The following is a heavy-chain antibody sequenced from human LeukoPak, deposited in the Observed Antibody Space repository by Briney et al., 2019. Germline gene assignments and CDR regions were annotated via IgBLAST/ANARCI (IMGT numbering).Heavy chain of an antibody. CDR1: GYRFTSYW. CDR2: IDPVYSDT. J-gene: IGHJ4*02. Sequence: GESLKISWKGSGYRFTSYWIGWVRQMPGKGLEWMGIIDPVYSDTRYSPSFQGQVTISADKSINTAYLQWSSLTASDTAIYYCARRGEAMDPFDYWGQGTLVTVSS. D-gene: IGHD5-18*01. CDR3: ARRGEAMDPFDY. V-gene: IGHV5-51*01.